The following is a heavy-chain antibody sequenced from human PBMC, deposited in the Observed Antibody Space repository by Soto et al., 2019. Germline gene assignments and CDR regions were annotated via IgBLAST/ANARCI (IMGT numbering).Heavy chain of an antibody. D-gene: IGHD3-22*01. J-gene: IGHJ4*02. Sequence: QVQLVESGGGVVQPGGSLRVSCAASGFAFNRYAMHWVRQTPGKGLEWVAVISYDEKNKYYSDSVKGRFTISRDNSQNTLYLQMTRRRAAATAVYYSAGGAVRPSSSVIIEVIMEDTYFDSWGQGLLVTVSS. CDR2: ISYDEKNK. CDR1: GFAFNRYA. V-gene: IGHV3-30*04. CDR3: AGGAVRPSSSVIIEVIMEDTYFDS.